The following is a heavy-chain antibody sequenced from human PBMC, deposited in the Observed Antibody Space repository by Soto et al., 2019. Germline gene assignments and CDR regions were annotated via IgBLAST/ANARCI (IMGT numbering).Heavy chain of an antibody. CDR1: GSTFTSYD. D-gene: IGHD1-26*01. J-gene: IGHJ4*02. CDR3: AREKVGAIDY. Sequence: QVQLVQSGAEVKKPGASVKVSCKASGSTFTSYDINWVRQATGQGLEWMGWMNPNSGNTGYAQKFQGRVTTTRNTSISTAYWELSSRRSEDTVGYYFAREKVGAIDYWGKGTLATVSS. CDR2: MNPNSGNT. V-gene: IGHV1-8*01.